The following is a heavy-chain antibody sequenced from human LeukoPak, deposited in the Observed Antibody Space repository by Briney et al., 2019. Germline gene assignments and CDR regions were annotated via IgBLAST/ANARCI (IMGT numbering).Heavy chain of an antibody. CDR3: AILLGTTTGYYYMVV. J-gene: IGHJ6*03. Sequence: GGSLRLSCAASGFSLSSYRMTWVRQAPGKALKWVSSISSSGSYIDYADSLKGRFNISRSNAWNSLYLQVNSLRAEDTAVYFCAILLGTTTGYYYMVVWGKGTTVTVSS. V-gene: IGHV3-21*01. CDR2: ISSSGSYI. CDR1: GFSLSSYR. D-gene: IGHD1-1*01.